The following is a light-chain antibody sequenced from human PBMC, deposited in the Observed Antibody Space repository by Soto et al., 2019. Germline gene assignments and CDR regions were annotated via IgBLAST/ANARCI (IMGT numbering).Light chain of an antibody. J-gene: IGLJ2*01. Sequence: QSALTQPASVSGSPGQSITISCTVTSSDVGGYNYVSWYQQHPGKAPKLMIYDVSNRPSGVSNRFSGSKSGNTASLTISGLQAEDEADYYCSSYTCSSTYVVFGGGTKLTVL. CDR2: DVS. V-gene: IGLV2-14*01. CDR1: SSDVGGYNY. CDR3: SSYTCSSTYVV.